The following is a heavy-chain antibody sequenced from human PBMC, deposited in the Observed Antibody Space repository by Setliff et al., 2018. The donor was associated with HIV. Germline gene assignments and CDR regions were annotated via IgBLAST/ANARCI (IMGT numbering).Heavy chain of an antibody. Sequence: GSLRLSCAASGFTFSSYSMNWVRQAPGKGLEWVSAISSGGEIMFYADSVEGRFTISRDNSKNTLYLQMISLRADYTAVYYCAKSLLVAGNDYWGQGTLVTVSS. CDR2: ISSGGEIM. CDR3: AKSLLVAGNDY. D-gene: IGHD2-8*02. J-gene: IGHJ4*02. V-gene: IGHV3-23*01. CDR1: GFTFSSYS.